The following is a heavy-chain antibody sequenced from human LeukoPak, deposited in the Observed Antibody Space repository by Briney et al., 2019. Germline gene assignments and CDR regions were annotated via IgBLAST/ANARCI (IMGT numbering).Heavy chain of an antibody. D-gene: IGHD6-13*01. Sequence: GASVKVSCKVSGYTLTELSMHWVRQAPGKGLEWMGGFDPEDGETIYAQKFQGRVTMTEDTSTDTAYMELSSLRSEDTAVYYCAIYSSSWYYFDYWGQGTLVTVSS. CDR3: AIYSSSWYYFDY. CDR2: FDPEDGET. V-gene: IGHV1-24*01. J-gene: IGHJ4*02. CDR1: GYTLTELS.